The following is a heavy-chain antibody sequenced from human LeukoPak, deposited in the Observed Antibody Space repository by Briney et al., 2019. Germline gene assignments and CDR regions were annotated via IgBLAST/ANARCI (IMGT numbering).Heavy chain of an antibody. Sequence: ASVKVSCKASGYTFTGYYMHWVRQAPGQGLEWMGWINPTSGGTNYAQKFQGRVTMTRDTSINTAYMELSRLRSDDTAVYYCARDGRLTYYDATSPPHKHWGHGTLVTVSS. V-gene: IGHV1-2*02. CDR2: INPTSGGT. J-gene: IGHJ4*01. D-gene: IGHD3-16*01. CDR3: ARDGRLTYYDATSPPHKH. CDR1: GYTFTGYY.